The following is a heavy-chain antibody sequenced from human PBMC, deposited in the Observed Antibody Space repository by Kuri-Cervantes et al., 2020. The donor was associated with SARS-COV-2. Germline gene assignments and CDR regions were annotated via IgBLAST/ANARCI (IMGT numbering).Heavy chain of an antibody. CDR1: GYTFTSYG. D-gene: IGHD4-17*01. Sequence: ASVKVSCKASGYTFTSYGISWVRQAPGQGLEWMGWISAYNGNTNYAQKLQGRVTMTTDTSTSTAYMELRSLRSDDTAVYYCAAEEVGLDYGMGRGPEVWFDPWGQGTLVTVSS. J-gene: IGHJ5*02. CDR2: ISAYNGNT. CDR3: AAEEVGLDYGMGRGPEVWFDP. V-gene: IGHV1-18*04.